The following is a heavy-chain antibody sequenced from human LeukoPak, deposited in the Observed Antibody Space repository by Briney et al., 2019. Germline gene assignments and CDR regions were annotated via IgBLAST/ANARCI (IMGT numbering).Heavy chain of an antibody. CDR1: GFTFSIYE. J-gene: IGHJ4*02. CDR3: ARELRSNPIFDY. CDR2: ITSSGTTI. Sequence: GGSLRLSCAASGFTFSIYEMNWVRQAPGKGLEWVSYITSSGTTIYYAASVEGRFTISRDNAKNSLFLQMNGLRVEDTAVYYCARELRSNPIFDYWGRGTLVTVSS. D-gene: IGHD2-21*02. V-gene: IGHV3-48*03.